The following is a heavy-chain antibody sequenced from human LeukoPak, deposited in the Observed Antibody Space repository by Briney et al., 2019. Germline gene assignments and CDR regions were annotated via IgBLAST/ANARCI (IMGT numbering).Heavy chain of an antibody. Sequence: SETLSLTCTVSGGSISSYYWSWIRQPPGKGLEWIGYIYYSGSTNYNPSLKSRVTISVDTSKNQFSLKLSSVTAADTAVYYCARVRAYYDRTYWYFDLCGRGTLVTVSS. CDR2: IYYSGST. D-gene: IGHD3-22*01. J-gene: IGHJ2*01. CDR3: ARVRAYYDRTYWYFDL. V-gene: IGHV4-59*01. CDR1: GGSISSYY.